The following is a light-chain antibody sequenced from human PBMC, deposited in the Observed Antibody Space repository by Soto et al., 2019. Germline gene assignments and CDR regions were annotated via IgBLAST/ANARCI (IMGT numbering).Light chain of an antibody. V-gene: IGLV3-21*04. CDR3: QLWDVGSDHYV. Sequence: SYELTQSPSVSLAPGETARISCEGNNIGDKLVHWYQKRPGQAPVLVIYFDSERPSGIPERFSGSNSGNTATLIITRVEAGDEADYYCQLWDVGSDHYVFGSGTKLTVL. CDR2: FDS. CDR1: NIGDKL. J-gene: IGLJ1*01.